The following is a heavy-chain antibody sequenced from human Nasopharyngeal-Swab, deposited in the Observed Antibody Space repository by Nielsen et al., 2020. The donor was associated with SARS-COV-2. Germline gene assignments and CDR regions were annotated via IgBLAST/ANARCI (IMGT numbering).Heavy chain of an antibody. Sequence: WVRQAPGQGLEWMGGIIPIFGTANYAQKFQGRVTITADESTSTAYMELSSLRSEDTAVYYCALITMGRGVTAGQLDPWGQGTLVTVSS. J-gene: IGHJ5*02. D-gene: IGHD3-10*01. V-gene: IGHV1-69*01. CDR3: ALITMGRGVTAGQLDP. CDR2: IIPIFGTA.